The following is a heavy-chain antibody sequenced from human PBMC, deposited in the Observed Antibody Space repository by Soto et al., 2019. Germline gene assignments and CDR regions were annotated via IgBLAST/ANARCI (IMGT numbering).Heavy chain of an antibody. CDR3: AKLDKYGSFDF. CDR2: IGHLEST. V-gene: IGHV4-30-2*06. CDR1: GVAMTYGGYS. D-gene: IGHD1-1*01. J-gene: IGHJ4*02. Sequence: SETLSLTCSVSGVAMTYGGYSWSWIRQSPEKGLEWLGYIGHLESTYYNPPFKSRLSLSIDRTRNQFSLSLSSMTAEDTAVYYCAKLDKYGSFDFWGQGALVTVSS.